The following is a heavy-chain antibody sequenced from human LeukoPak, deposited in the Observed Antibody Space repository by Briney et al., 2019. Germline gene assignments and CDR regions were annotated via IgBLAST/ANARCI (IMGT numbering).Heavy chain of an antibody. CDR2: IYYSGSI. Sequence: PSETLSLTCTVSGGSISSSSYYWGWIRQSPGKGLEWIGSIYYSGSIYYNPSLKSRVTISVDTSKNQFSLKVSSVTAAETAVYYCARPALGAFDIWGQGTMVTVSS. J-gene: IGHJ3*02. CDR1: GGSISSSSYY. D-gene: IGHD2-15*01. CDR3: ARPALGAFDI. V-gene: IGHV4-39*01.